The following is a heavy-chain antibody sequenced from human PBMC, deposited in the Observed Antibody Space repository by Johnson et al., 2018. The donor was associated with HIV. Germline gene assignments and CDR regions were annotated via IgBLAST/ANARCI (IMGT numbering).Heavy chain of an antibody. Sequence: VQLVESGGGLVQPGGSLRLSCAASGFTFSSYAMSWVRQAPGKGLEWVSGINWNGDSTGYAESVKGRFTISRDNSNNTLYLQMNSLRTEDTAVYYCAREHGPDEGYYDGRYYSGFDIWGQGTMVTVSS. D-gene: IGHD3-22*01. V-gene: IGHV3-23*04. CDR3: AREHGPDEGYYDGRYYSGFDI. CDR1: GFTFSSYA. J-gene: IGHJ3*02. CDR2: INWNGDST.